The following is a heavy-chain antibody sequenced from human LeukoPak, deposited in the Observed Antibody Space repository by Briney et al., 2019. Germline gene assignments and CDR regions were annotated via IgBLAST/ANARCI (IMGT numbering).Heavy chain of an antibody. CDR2: IIPIFGTA. J-gene: IGHJ4*02. V-gene: IGHV1-69*05. D-gene: IGHD5-24*01. CDR1: GGTFSSYA. CDR3: ARLGDGHTCN. Sequence: SVKVSFKASGGTFSSYAISWVRQAPGQGLEWMGRIIPIFGTANYAHKFQVRVTITTDEYPSTAYMELSSPRCEDRGVFLCARLGDGHTCNWGQGTL.